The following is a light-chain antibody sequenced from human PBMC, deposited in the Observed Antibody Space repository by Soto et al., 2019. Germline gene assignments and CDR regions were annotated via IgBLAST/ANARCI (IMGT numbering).Light chain of an antibody. Sequence: QSALTQPASASGSPGQSVTISCTGTSSDVGAYKYVSWYQKHPGKDPQLMIYGVSNRPSGVSSRFSGSKSGNTAFLTISVLQPEDEAEYYCSSFTGPTTLDVFGTGTKVTVL. CDR2: GVS. V-gene: IGLV2-14*03. CDR1: SSDVGAYKY. J-gene: IGLJ1*01. CDR3: SSFTGPTTLDV.